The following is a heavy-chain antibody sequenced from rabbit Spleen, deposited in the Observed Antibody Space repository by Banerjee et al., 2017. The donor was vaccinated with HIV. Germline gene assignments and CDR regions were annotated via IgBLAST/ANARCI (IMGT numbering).Heavy chain of an antibody. V-gene: IGHV1S45*01. CDR3: ARSINWAHRGLNL. CDR2: IDTSDGDT. CDR1: RFSFSSNW. D-gene: IGHD1-1*01. J-gene: IGHJ4*01. Sequence: LEESGGGLVKPGGTLTLTCTVSRFSFSSNWICWVRQAPGKGLEWIACIDTSDGDTDYANWAKGRFTISKTSSTTVTLQMTSLTAADTATYFCARSINWAHRGLNLWGPGTLVTVS.